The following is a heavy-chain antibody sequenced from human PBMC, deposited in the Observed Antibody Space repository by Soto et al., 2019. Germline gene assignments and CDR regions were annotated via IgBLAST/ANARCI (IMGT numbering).Heavy chain of an antibody. V-gene: IGHV4-59*01. CDR1: GGSISSYY. D-gene: IGHD5-18*01. Sequence: AETLSLTCTVSGGSISSYYWSWIRQPPGKGLEWIGDIYYSGSTNYNPSLKSRVTISVDTSKNQFSLKLSSVTAADTAVYYCARLLYSYGGRFDYWGQGTLVTVSS. CDR3: ARLLYSYGGRFDY. J-gene: IGHJ4*02. CDR2: IYYSGST.